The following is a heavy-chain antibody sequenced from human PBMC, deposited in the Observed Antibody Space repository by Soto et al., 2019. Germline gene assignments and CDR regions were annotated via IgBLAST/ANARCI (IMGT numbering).Heavy chain of an antibody. CDR2: IYHSGST. D-gene: IGHD6-19*01. Sequence: PSETLSLTCAVSGGSISSSNWWSWVRQPPGKGLEWIGEIYHSGSTNYNPSLKSRVTISVDKSKNQFSLKLSSVTAADTAVYYCARETTAYSSGSPRKNYYYYYGMDVWGQGTTVTVSS. CDR3: ARETTAYSSGSPRKNYYYYYGMDV. V-gene: IGHV4-4*02. J-gene: IGHJ6*02. CDR1: GGSISSSNW.